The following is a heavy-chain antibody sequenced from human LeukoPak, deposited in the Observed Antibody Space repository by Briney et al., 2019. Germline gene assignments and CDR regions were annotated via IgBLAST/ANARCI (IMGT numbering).Heavy chain of an antibody. Sequence: GGSLRLSCAASGFRFSNYAMSWVRQPPGKGLEWVSAISGSGGSTYYADSVKGRFTISRDNSKNTLYLQMNSLRAEDTAVYYCANRGKYFFDYWGQGTLVTVSS. D-gene: IGHD1-14*01. V-gene: IGHV3-23*01. CDR3: ANRGKYFFDY. CDR2: ISGSGGST. CDR1: GFRFSNYA. J-gene: IGHJ4*02.